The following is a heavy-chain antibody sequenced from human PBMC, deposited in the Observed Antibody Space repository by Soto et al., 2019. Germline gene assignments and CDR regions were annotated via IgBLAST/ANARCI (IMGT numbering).Heavy chain of an antibody. CDR3: AKLLYLGDPGFFVDS. Sequence: EVQLLESGGGSAQPGGSLRLSCAASGFTFRSYYMAWVRQAPGKGREWISSIQNVGGTTYYADSVKGRFSISRDNSKDILILQMNSLRAEDTAVYYCAKLLYLGDPGFFVDSWGQGTLVTVSS. J-gene: IGHJ4*02. CDR1: GFTFRSYY. D-gene: IGHD3-10*01. V-gene: IGHV3-23*03. CDR2: IQNVGGTT.